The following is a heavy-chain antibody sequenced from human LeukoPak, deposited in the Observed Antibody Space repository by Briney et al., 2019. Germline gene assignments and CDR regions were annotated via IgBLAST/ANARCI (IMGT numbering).Heavy chain of an antibody. CDR2: ISGDGGDT. CDR3: GKSGSRDWDHFEQ. D-gene: IGHD6-19*01. Sequence: GGSLRLSCAASGFTFSSYSMNWVRQAPGKGLEWVSTISGDGGDTHYADSVRGRFTIYRANSKNTLFMQMNSLRAEDTAVYYCGKSGSRDWDHFEQWGQGTLVTASS. V-gene: IGHV3-23*01. J-gene: IGHJ4*02. CDR1: GFTFSSYS.